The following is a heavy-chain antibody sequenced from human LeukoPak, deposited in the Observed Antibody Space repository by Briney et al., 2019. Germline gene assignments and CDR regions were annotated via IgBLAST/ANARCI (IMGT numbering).Heavy chain of an antibody. V-gene: IGHV4-59*01. CDR1: GGSISSYY. CDR2: IYYSGST. Sequence: PPETLSLTCTVSGGSISSYYWSWIRQPPGKGLEWIGYIYYSGSTNYNPSLKSRVTISVDTSKNQFSLKLSSVTAADTAVYYCARSWFGELSLDYWGQGTLVTVSS. CDR3: ARSWFGELSLDY. J-gene: IGHJ4*02. D-gene: IGHD3-10*01.